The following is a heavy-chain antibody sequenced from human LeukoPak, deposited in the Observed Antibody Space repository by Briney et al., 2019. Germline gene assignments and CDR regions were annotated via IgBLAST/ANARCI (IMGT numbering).Heavy chain of an antibody. CDR1: GGTFSSYA. CDR2: ISAYNGNT. CDR3: ARDLVRRRNNWFDP. D-gene: IGHD2-2*01. J-gene: IGHJ5*02. Sequence: ASVKVSCKASGGTFSSYAISWVRQAPGQGLEWMGWISAYNGNTNYAQKLQGRVTMTRDTSTSTVYMELSSLRSEDTAVYYCARDLVRRRNNWFDPWGQGTLVTVSS. V-gene: IGHV1-18*01.